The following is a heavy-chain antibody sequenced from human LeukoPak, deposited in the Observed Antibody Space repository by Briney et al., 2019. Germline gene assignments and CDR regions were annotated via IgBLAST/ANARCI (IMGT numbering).Heavy chain of an antibody. Sequence: SETLSLTCSVSGGSISSYYWSWIRQPPGKGLEWIGSIFYSGSTYYTPSLKSRVTMSVDTAQIQFSLRLTSVTAADTAVYFCARHVGGGRWRFDYWGQGTQVTVSS. CDR1: GGSISSYY. CDR3: ARHVGGGRWRFDY. V-gene: IGHV4-59*04. CDR2: IFYSGST. J-gene: IGHJ4*02. D-gene: IGHD2-15*01.